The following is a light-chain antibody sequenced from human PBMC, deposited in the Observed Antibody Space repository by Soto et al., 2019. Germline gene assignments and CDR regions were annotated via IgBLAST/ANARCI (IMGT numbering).Light chain of an antibody. V-gene: IGKV3-11*01. J-gene: IGKJ4*01. CDR3: QQRSNWPPLT. Sequence: PGERATLSCRASQRVSSYLAWYQQKPGQAPRLLIYDASNMATGIPARFSGSGSGTDFTLTISSLEPEDFAVYYCQQRSNWPPLTFGGGTKVEIK. CDR1: QRVSSY. CDR2: DAS.